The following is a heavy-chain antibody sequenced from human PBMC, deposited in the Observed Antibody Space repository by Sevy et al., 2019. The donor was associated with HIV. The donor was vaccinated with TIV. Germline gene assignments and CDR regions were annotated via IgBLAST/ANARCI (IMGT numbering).Heavy chain of an antibody. CDR1: GGSISSSSW. Sequence: SETLSLTCAVSGGSISSSSWWSWVRQPPGKGLEWIGEIYHSGSTNYNPSLKSRVTISVDKSKNQFSLKLSSVTAADTAVYYCATNPYGDFSKVAFDIWGQGTMVTVSS. D-gene: IGHD4-17*01. CDR3: ATNPYGDFSKVAFDI. J-gene: IGHJ3*02. CDR2: IYHSGST. V-gene: IGHV4-4*02.